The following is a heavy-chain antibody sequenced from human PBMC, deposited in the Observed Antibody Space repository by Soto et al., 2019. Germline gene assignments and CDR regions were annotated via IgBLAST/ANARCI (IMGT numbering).Heavy chain of an antibody. Sequence: SLKISCKGSGYSFTNYWIGWVRQMPGKDLEWIGIIYPEDSETRYSPSFQGLVTISVDKSISTAYLQWISLKASDTAMYYCARRVHSNSPGGGLDDWGQGTTVTVSS. CDR1: GYSFTNYW. CDR3: ARRVHSNSPGGGLDD. D-gene: IGHD2-2*01. V-gene: IGHV5-51*01. CDR2: IYPEDSET. J-gene: IGHJ6*02.